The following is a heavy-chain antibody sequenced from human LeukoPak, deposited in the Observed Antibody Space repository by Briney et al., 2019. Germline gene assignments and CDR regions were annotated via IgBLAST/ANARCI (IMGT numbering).Heavy chain of an antibody. CDR2: INHSGST. J-gene: IGHJ4*02. D-gene: IGHD5-18*01. CDR3: ARGHGVVYGYFIPCFYC. Sequence: SETLSLTCAVYGGSFSGYYWSWIRHPPRNGLEWIGEINHSGSTNYNPSLKSRVTISVDTSKNQFSLKLSSVTAANTAVYYCARGHGVVYGYFIPCFYCGGQGPLVTVSS. V-gene: IGHV4-34*01. CDR1: GGSFSGYY.